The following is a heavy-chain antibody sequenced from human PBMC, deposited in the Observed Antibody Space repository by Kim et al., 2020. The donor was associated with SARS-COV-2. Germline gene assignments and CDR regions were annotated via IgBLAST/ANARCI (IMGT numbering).Heavy chain of an antibody. CDR3: ARVRITMVRGVIRYYYG. CDR2: ISYDGSNK. V-gene: IGHV3-33*05. Sequence: GGSLRLSCAASGFTFSSYGMHWVRQAPGKGLEWVAVISYDGSNKYYADSVKGRFTISRDNSKNTLYLQMNSLRAEDTAVYYCARVRITMVRGVIRYYYG. D-gene: IGHD3-10*01. J-gene: IGHJ6*01. CDR1: GFTFSSYG.